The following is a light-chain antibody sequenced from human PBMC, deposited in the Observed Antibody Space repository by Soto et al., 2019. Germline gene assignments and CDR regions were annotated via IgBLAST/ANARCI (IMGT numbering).Light chain of an antibody. J-gene: IGLJ1*01. CDR1: SSDVGGYNY. V-gene: IGLV2-11*01. CDR3: CSYAGSYTHV. CDR2: DVS. Sequence: QSALTQPRSVSGSPGQSVTISCTGTSSDVGGYNYVSWYQQHPGKAPKLMIYDVSKRPSGVPDRFSGSKYGHTASLTISGLQAEDEADYYCCSYAGSYTHVFGTGTKLTVL.